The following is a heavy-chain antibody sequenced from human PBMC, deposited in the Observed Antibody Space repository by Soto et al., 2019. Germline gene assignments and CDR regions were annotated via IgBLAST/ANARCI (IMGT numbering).Heavy chain of an antibody. J-gene: IGHJ5*02. V-gene: IGHV3-7*01. CDR1: GFTFGNYW. CDR3: ASDRHIGP. Sequence: GGSLRLSCAASGFTFGNYWMSWVRQAPGKGPEWVANIKQDGSERNYVDSVKGRFTISRDNAENSLYLQMNSLRVEDTGVYYCASDRHIGPWGQGTLVTVS. CDR2: IKQDGSER. D-gene: IGHD2-21*01.